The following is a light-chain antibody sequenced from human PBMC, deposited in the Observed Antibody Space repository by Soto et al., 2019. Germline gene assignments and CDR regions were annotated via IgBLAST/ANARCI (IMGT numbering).Light chain of an antibody. J-gene: IGKJ1*01. CDR2: AAS. CDR1: QGIRND. V-gene: IGKV1-6*01. Sequence: AIQMTQSPSSLSASLGDRVTITCRASQGIRNDLGWFQQKPGKAPKLLIYAASNLQSGVPSRFSGSGSGTDFTLTISSLQPDDFATYYCQQYNNYWTFGQGTKVDIK. CDR3: QQYNNYWT.